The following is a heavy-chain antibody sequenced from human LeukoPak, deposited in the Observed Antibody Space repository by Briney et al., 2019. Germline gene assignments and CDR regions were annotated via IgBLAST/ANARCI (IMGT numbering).Heavy chain of an antibody. CDR1: GFTFSSYS. Sequence: NPGGSLRLSCAASGFTFSSYSMNWVRQAPGKGLEWVSSISSSSSYIYYADSVKGRFTISRDNAKNSLYLQMNSLRAEDTAVYYCARDHRCSSWYCRENNWFDPWGQGTLVTVSS. CDR3: ARDHRCSSWYCRENNWFDP. V-gene: IGHV3-21*01. CDR2: ISSSSSYI. J-gene: IGHJ5*02. D-gene: IGHD6-13*01.